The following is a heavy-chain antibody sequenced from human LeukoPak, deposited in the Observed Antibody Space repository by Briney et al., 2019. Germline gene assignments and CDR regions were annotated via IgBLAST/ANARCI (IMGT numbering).Heavy chain of an antibody. CDR3: ARGATYYYDSSGYYGEYYFDY. J-gene: IGHJ4*02. V-gene: IGHV3-23*01. CDR1: GLTFADYA. Sequence: GGSLRLSCTTSGLTFADYAMNWFRQAPGKGLEWVSAISGRGGVTYYADSVKGRFTISRDNSKNTLYLQMNSLRAEDTAVYYCARGATYYYDSSGYYGEYYFDYWGQGTLVTVSS. CDR2: ISGRGGVT. D-gene: IGHD3-22*01.